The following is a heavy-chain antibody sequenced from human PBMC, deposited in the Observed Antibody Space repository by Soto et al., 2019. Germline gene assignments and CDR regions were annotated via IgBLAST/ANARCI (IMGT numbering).Heavy chain of an antibody. CDR1: GFTFSTYW. Sequence: EVQLVESGGGLVQPGGSLRLSCAASGFTFSTYWIHWVRQAPGKGLVWVSRINSDGSSTNYADSVKGRFTISRDNANNTLFRQMNSLRAEDTAVYYCARDRWGGGRDMDVWGQGTTVTVSS. D-gene: IGHD3-10*01. CDR3: ARDRWGGGRDMDV. J-gene: IGHJ6*02. CDR2: INSDGSST. V-gene: IGHV3-74*01.